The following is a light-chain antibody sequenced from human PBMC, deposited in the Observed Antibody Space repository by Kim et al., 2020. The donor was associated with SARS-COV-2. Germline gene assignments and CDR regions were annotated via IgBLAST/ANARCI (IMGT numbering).Light chain of an antibody. CDR2: AAS. V-gene: IGKV1-17*01. J-gene: IGKJ1*01. CDR1: QGIRTD. Sequence: ASAGDRVTITCRASQGIRTDLTWYQQKAGKAPKRLIYAASILQSGVPSRFSGSGLGTEFTLTIDSLQSEDFATYYCLQHDSYPWTFGQGTKVDIK. CDR3: LQHDSYPWT.